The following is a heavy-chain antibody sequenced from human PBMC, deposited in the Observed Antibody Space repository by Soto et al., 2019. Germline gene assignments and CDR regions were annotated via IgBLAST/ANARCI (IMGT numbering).Heavy chain of an antibody. CDR3: ARGGGNYSGSGSYYNRHNYYYYYMDV. CDR2: MNPNSGNT. D-gene: IGHD3-10*01. CDR1: GYTFTSYD. J-gene: IGHJ6*03. V-gene: IGHV1-8*01. Sequence: QVQLVQSGAEVKKPGASVKVSCKASGYTFTSYDINWVRQATGQGLEWMGWMNPNSGNTGYAQKFQGRVTMTRNTSISTAYMELSSLRSEDTAVYYCARGGGNYSGSGSYYNRHNYYYYYMDVWGKGTTVTVSS.